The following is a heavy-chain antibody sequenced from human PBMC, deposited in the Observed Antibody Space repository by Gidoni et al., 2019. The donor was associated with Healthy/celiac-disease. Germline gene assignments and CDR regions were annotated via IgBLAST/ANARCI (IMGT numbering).Heavy chain of an antibody. CDR1: GGSISSYY. D-gene: IGHD6-19*01. Sequence: QVQLQESGPGLVKPSATLSLTSTVSGGSISSYYWSWIRQPPGKGLEWIGYIYYSGSTNYNPSLKSRVTISVDTSKNQFSLKLSSVTAADTAVYYCASTGIAVAGYYDYWGQGTLVTVSS. J-gene: IGHJ4*02. V-gene: IGHV4-59*08. CDR2: IYYSGST. CDR3: ASTGIAVAGYYDY.